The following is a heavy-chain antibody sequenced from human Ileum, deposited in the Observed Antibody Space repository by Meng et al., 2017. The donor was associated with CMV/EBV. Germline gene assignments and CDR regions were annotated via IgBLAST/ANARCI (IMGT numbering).Heavy chain of an antibody. J-gene: IGHJ4*02. V-gene: IGHV4-4*02. CDR1: GGSLTGTNW. CDR2: IFHSRAT. CDR3: GDPPAGY. Sequence: QVQLQAPGPGLDKPSGHLFLTCVVSGGSLTGTNWWNWVRQPPGGGLEWIGEIFHSRATNYNPYLKSRVTISIDNSKNQFSLKLTSMTAADTAVYFCGDPPAGYWGQGILVTVSS.